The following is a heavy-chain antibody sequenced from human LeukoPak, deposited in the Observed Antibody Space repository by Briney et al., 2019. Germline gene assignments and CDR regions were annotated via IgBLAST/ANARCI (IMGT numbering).Heavy chain of an antibody. CDR3: ARGGEYYDILDYFDY. J-gene: IGHJ4*02. D-gene: IGHD3-9*01. V-gene: IGHV4-39*07. Sequence: SETLSLTCTVSGGSISSSNYFWGWVRQPPGKGLEWIGTISYSGTTHDNPSLKSRVIISVDRSKNQFSLKLSSVTAADTAVYYCARGGEYYDILDYFDYWGQGTLVTVSS. CDR1: GGSISSSNYF. CDR2: ISYSGTT.